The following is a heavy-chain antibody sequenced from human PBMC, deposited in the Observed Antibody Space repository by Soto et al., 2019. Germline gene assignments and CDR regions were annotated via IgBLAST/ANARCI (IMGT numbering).Heavy chain of an antibody. V-gene: IGHV1-69*01. Sequence: QVRLVQSGAEVKKPGSSVKVSCKASGGTFSSYAISWVRQAPGQGLEWMGGIIPIFGTANYAQKFQGRVTITADESTSTAYMELSSLRSEDTAVYYCARPTNYHDSSGYEISYGMDVWGQGTTVTVSS. CDR3: ARPTNYHDSSGYEISYGMDV. J-gene: IGHJ6*02. CDR2: IIPIFGTA. D-gene: IGHD3-22*01. CDR1: GGTFSSYA.